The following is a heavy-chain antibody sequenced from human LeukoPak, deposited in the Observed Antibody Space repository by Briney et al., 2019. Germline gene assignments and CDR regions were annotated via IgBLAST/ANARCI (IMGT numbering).Heavy chain of an antibody. CDR2: IYYSGST. Sequence: TSETLSLTCAVYGGSFSGYYWSWIRQPPGKGLEWIGYIYYSGSTNYNPSLKSRVTISVDTSKNQFSLKLSSVTAADTAVYYCTRGGSSSYAGFDYWGQGTLVTVSS. CDR3: TRGGSSSYAGFDY. D-gene: IGHD6-6*01. J-gene: IGHJ4*02. CDR1: GGSFSGYY. V-gene: IGHV4-59*12.